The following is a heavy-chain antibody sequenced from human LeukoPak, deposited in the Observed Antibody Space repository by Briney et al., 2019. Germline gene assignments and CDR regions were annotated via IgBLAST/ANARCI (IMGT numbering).Heavy chain of an antibody. J-gene: IGHJ2*01. CDR2: IFFSGST. CDR1: GGSFSSYY. CDR3: ARYRIAAAGSSAYWYFDL. Sequence: SETLSLTCSVSGGSFSSYYWTWIRQPPGKGLEWIGYIFFSGSTNYSPSLKSRVTISIDTSKNQFSLKLSSVTAADTAVYYCARYRIAAAGSSAYWYFDLWGRGTLVTVSS. V-gene: IGHV4-59*08. D-gene: IGHD6-13*01.